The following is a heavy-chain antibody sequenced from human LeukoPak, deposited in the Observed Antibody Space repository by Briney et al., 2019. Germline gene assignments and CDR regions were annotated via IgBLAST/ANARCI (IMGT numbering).Heavy chain of an antibody. D-gene: IGHD6-6*01. V-gene: IGHV1-2*02. CDR3: ATQATSSSSWTGDYYYYMDV. CDR1: GYTFTAYY. CDR2: TNPNSGGT. Sequence: ASVKVSCKASGYTFTAYYMHWVRQAPGQGLEWMGWTNPNSGGTNYAQKFQGRVTMTRDTSISTAYMELSRLRSDDTAVYYCATQATSSSSWTGDYYYYMDVWGKGTTVTVSS. J-gene: IGHJ6*03.